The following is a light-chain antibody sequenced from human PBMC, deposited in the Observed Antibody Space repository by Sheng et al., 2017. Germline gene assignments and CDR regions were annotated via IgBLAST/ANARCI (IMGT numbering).Light chain of an antibody. CDR3: QQYNYYPQT. CDR1: QDIINY. V-gene: IGKV1-16*01. J-gene: IGKJ1*01. CDR2: ATS. Sequence: DIQMTQSPSSLSASVGDRVTITCRASQDIINYLAWFQQKPGEAPKSLIYATSTLQSGVPSRFSGSGSGTDFTLTISDLQPEDFATYYCQQYNYYPQTFGQGTRVEIK.